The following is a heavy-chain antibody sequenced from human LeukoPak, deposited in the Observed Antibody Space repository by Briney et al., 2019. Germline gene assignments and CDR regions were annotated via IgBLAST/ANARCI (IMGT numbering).Heavy chain of an antibody. CDR2: IYYSGST. Sequence: PSETLSLTCTVSGGSISSSSYYWGWVRQPPGTGLEWLGRIYYSGSTYYNPSLKSRVTISVDTSKNQFSLKLSSVTAADTAVYYCARSVRKEDAFDIWGQGTMVTVSS. V-gene: IGHV4-39*01. D-gene: IGHD2-8*01. CDR1: GGSISSSSYY. J-gene: IGHJ3*02. CDR3: ARSVRKEDAFDI.